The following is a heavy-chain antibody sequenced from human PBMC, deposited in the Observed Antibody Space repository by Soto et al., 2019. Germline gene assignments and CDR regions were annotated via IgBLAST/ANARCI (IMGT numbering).Heavy chain of an antibody. CDR2: INHSGST. V-gene: IGHV4-34*01. J-gene: IGHJ4*01. CDR1: SGSFSGYY. Sequence: PSETLSLTCAVYSGSFSGYYWTWIRQPPGKGLEWIGEINHSGSTNCNPSLRSRVTISVDASKNQLSLKLRSVTAADTAVYYCSGYGSGSYYRYWGHGTLVTVSS. D-gene: IGHD3-10*01. CDR3: SGYGSGSYYRY.